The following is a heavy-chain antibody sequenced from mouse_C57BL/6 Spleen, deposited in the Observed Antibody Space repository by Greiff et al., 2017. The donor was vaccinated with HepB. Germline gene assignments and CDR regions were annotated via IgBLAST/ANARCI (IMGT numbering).Heavy chain of an antibody. CDR3: ARRYGSSYGAMDY. J-gene: IGHJ4*01. CDR1: GYSFTGYF. CDR2: INPYNGDT. Sequence: VQLQQSGPELVKPGDSVKISCKASGYSFTGYFMNWVMQSHGKSLEWIGRINPYNGDTFYNQKFKGKATLTVDKSSSTAHMELRSLTSEDSAVYDCARRYGSSYGAMDYWGQGTSVTVSS. V-gene: IGHV1-20*01. D-gene: IGHD1-1*01.